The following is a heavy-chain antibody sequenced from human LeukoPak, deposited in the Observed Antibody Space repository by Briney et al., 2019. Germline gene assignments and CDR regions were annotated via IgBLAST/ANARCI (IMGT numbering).Heavy chain of an antibody. CDR3: ARGGLYYYDSSGYYPIY. CDR1: GGSISSYY. CDR2: IYTSGST. J-gene: IGHJ4*02. V-gene: IGHV4-4*07. Sequence: SETLSLTCTVSGGSISSYYWSWIRQPAGKGLEWIGRIYTSGSTNYNPSLKSRVTISVDTSKNQFSLKLSSVTAADTAVYYCARGGLYYYDSSGYYPIYWGQGTLVTVSS. D-gene: IGHD3-22*01.